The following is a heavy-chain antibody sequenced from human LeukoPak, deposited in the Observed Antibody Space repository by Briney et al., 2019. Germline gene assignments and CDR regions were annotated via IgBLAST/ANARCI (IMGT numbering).Heavy chain of an antibody. V-gene: IGHV4-4*02. D-gene: IGHD3-10*01. CDR2: IYHSGTT. CDR1: GDSITSHNW. Sequence: SETLSLTCAVSGDSITSHNWWSWVRQSPGKGLEWIGEIYHSGTTNYSPSLKSRVTISVDKSKNQLSLRLTSVTAADTAVYFCASCLFDYYYFDQWGQRTLVTVSS. CDR3: ASCLFDYYYFDQ. J-gene: IGHJ4*02.